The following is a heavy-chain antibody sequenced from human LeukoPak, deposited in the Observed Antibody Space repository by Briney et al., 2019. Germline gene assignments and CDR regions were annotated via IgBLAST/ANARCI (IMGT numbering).Heavy chain of an antibody. V-gene: IGHV3-23*01. CDR1: GFTFSSYA. D-gene: IGHD2-2*01. CDR3: AKDLRTSNYYYFDY. CDR2: ISGRGGTT. Sequence: GGSLRLSCAASGFTFSSYAMSWVRQAPGKGLEWVSAISGRGGTTYYADSVKGRFTISRDISKNTLYLQMNSLRAEDTAVYYCAKDLRTSNYYYFDYWGQGTLVTVSS. J-gene: IGHJ4*02.